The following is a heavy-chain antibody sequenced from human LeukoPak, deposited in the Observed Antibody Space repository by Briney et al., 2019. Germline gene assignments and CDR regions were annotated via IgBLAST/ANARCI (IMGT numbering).Heavy chain of an antibody. Sequence: SETLSLTCTVSGGSISSYYWSWIRQPPGKGLEWIGYIYYGGSTNYNPSLKSRVTISVDTSKNQFSLKLSSVTAADTAVYYCARVRSLYSGYDSHFDYWGQGTLVTVSS. CDR2: IYYGGST. J-gene: IGHJ4*02. V-gene: IGHV4-59*01. CDR3: ARVRSLYSGYDSHFDY. CDR1: GGSISSYY. D-gene: IGHD5-12*01.